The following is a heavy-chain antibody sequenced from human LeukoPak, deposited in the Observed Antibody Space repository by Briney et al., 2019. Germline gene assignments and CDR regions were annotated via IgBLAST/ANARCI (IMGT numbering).Heavy chain of an antibody. CDR1: GGSFCGYY. D-gene: IGHD3-16*02. Sequence: SGTLSLTCAVYGGSFCGYYWSWFRQHPARGLEGSGEIIHSGSTNYNQSLNSRVAITVDTSRNQFSFTQRTATAADTTAFYYARARGSYRLHCCDYWGQGTLVTVSS. V-gene: IGHV4-34*12. CDR3: ARARGSYRLHCCDY. CDR2: IIHSGST. J-gene: IGHJ4*02.